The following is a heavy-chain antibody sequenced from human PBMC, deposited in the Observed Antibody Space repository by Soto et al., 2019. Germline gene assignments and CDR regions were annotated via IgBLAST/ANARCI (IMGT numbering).Heavy chain of an antibody. V-gene: IGHV4-39*01. CDR3: ARHRQQLDTNWFDP. D-gene: IGHD6-13*01. CDR1: GGSISSSSYY. Sequence: QLQLQESGPGLVKPSETLSLTCTVSGGSISSSSYYWGWIRQPPGKGLEWIGSIYYSGSTYYNPSLKGRVTISVDTSKNQFSLKLSSVTAADTAVYYCARHRQQLDTNWFDPWGQGTLVTVSS. CDR2: IYYSGST. J-gene: IGHJ5*02.